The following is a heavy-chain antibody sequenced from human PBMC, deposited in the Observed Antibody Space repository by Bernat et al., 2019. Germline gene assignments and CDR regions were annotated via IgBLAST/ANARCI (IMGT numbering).Heavy chain of an antibody. CDR3: ARDPTVTTVFDY. J-gene: IGHJ4*02. CDR1: GFTFSSYG. CDR2: IKEDGSEK. D-gene: IGHD4-17*01. Sequence: VQLVESGGGVVQPGRSLRLSCAASGFTFSSYGMHWVRQAPGKGLEWVANIKEDGSEKYYVDSVKGRFTISRDNAKNSLYLQINSLRAEDTAVYYCARDPTVTTVFDYWGQGTLVTVSS. V-gene: IGHV3-7*01.